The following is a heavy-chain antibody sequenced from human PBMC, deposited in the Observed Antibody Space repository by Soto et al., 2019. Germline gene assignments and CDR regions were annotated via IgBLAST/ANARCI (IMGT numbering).Heavy chain of an antibody. CDR1: GGAISSYY. V-gene: IGHV4-59*01. J-gene: IGHJ6*02. CDR3: ARDRFEYSSRAGVYYYGMDV. CDR2: IYYSGST. D-gene: IGHD6-6*01. Sequence: SWSLCLTCTVSGGAISSYYWSWIRQPPGKGLEWIGYIYYSGSTNYNPSLKSRVTIAVDTSKNQCSLKLSSVTAADTAVYYCARDRFEYSSRAGVYYYGMDVWGQGTTVTVSS.